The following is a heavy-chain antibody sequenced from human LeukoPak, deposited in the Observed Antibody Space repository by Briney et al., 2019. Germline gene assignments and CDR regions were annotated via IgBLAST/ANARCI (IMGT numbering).Heavy chain of an antibody. D-gene: IGHD3-22*01. CDR1: GFTFSSYS. J-gene: IGHJ4*02. V-gene: IGHV3-21*01. CDR2: ISSSSNYI. CDR3: ASESYDSSGYYGEK. Sequence: GGSLRLSCAASGFTFSSYSMNWVRQAPGKGLEWVSSISSSSNYIYYADSVKGRFTISRDNAKNSLYLQMNSLRAEGTAVYYCASESYDSSGYYGEKWGQGTLVTVSS.